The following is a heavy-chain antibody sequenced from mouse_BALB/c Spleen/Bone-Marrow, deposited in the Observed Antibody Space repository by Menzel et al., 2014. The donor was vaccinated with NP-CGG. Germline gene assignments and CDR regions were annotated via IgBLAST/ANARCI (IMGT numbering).Heavy chain of an antibody. D-gene: IGHD2-14*01. J-gene: IGHJ3*01. CDR1: GHSLTGYY. V-gene: IGHV1S34*01. CDR2: ISCYNGAT. Sequence: LVKTGASVKISCKASGHSLTGYYMHWVKQSHRKSLEWIGYISCYNGATNYNQKFKGKASFTVDTSSSTAYMQSNSLTSEDSAVYFCARRDYRYDGFAYWGQGTLVTVSA. CDR3: ARRDYRYDGFAY.